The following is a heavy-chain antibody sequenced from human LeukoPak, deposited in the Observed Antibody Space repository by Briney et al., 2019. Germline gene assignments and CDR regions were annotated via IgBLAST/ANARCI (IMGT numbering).Heavy chain of an antibody. Sequence: PGGSLRLSCAASGFTFSSYAMSWVRQAPGKGLEWVSAISGSGGSTYYADSVKGRLTISRDNSKNTLYLQMNSLRAEDTAVYYCARDGYCSSTSCYYFDYWGQGTLVTVSS. J-gene: IGHJ4*02. CDR2: ISGSGGST. CDR3: ARDGYCSSTSCYYFDY. D-gene: IGHD2-2*01. CDR1: GFTFSSYA. V-gene: IGHV3-23*01.